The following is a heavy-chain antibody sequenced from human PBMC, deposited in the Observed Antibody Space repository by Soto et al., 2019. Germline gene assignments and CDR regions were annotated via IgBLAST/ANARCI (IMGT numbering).Heavy chain of an antibody. CDR2: IIPIFGTA. D-gene: IGHD3-10*01. J-gene: IGHJ6*02. CDR1: GGTFSSYA. V-gene: IGHV1-69*12. CDR3: ASHDGGSGSSSRVGYYYYGMDV. Sequence: QVQLVQSGAEVKKPGSSVKVSCKASGGTFSSYAISWVRQAPGQGLEWMGGIIPIFGTANYAQKFQGRVTVTAAESTSTAYMELSSLRSEDTAVYYCASHDGGSGSSSRVGYYYYGMDVWGQGTTVTVSS.